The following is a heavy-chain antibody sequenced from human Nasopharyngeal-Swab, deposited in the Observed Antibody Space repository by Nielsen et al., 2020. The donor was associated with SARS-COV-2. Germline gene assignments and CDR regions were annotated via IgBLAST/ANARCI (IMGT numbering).Heavy chain of an antibody. Sequence: GGSLRLSCAASGFTFSSYGIHWVRQAPGKGLEWVAVISYDGSNKYYGESVKGRFTISRDNSKNTLYLQMNSLRAEDTAVYYCARSKGGTYYYGMDVWGQGTTVTVSS. CDR1: GFTFSSYG. CDR3: ARSKGGTYYYGMDV. J-gene: IGHJ6*02. D-gene: IGHD6-25*01. CDR2: ISYDGSNK. V-gene: IGHV3-30*03.